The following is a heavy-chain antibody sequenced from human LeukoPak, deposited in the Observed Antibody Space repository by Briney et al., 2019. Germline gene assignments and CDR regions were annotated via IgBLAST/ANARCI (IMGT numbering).Heavy chain of an antibody. V-gene: IGHV1-69*04. CDR3: ARDLKATPYWFEP. CDR2: IIPILGIA. CDR1: GGTFTSYA. D-gene: IGHD5-12*01. J-gene: IGHJ5*02. Sequence: SVKVSCKASGGTFTSYAISWVRQAPGQGLEWMGRIIPILGIANYAQKFQGRVTITADKSTSTAYLEPSSLRSEDTAVYYCARDLKATPYWFEPGGERTLVTVP.